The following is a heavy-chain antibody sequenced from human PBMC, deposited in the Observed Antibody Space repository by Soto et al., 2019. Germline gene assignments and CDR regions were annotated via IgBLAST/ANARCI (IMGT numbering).Heavy chain of an antibody. J-gene: IGHJ5*02. Sequence: GGSLRLSCAISGFSVSSNYLSWVRQAPGKGLEWVSVHYSGGSTYYADSVQGRFTISRDKSNNTLYLQMRRVRAEDTAVYFCARHRHPRGTVGATSPLDPWGQGTQVTVPQ. CDR1: GFSVSSNY. CDR3: ARHRHPRGTVGATSPLDP. CDR2: HYSGGST. D-gene: IGHD1-26*01. V-gene: IGHV3-53*01.